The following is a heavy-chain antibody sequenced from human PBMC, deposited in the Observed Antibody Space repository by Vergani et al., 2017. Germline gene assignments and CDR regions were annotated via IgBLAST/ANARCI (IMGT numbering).Heavy chain of an antibody. Sequence: EVQLVESGGGLVQPGGSLRLSCAASGFTFSSYSMNWVRQAPGKGLEWVSYISSSSSTIYYADSVKGRFTISRDNAKNSLYLQMNSLRDEDTAVYYCARDPRRMGATTGGLDYWGQGTLVTVSS. CDR2: ISSSSSTI. V-gene: IGHV3-48*02. D-gene: IGHD1-26*01. J-gene: IGHJ4*02. CDR1: GFTFSSYS. CDR3: ARDPRRMGATTGGLDY.